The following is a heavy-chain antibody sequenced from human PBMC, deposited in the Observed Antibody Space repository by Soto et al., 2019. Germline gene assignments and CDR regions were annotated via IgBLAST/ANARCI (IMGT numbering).Heavy chain of an antibody. CDR1: GYTFTSYG. CDR3: ARERYSYGLTGYYGMDV. Sequence: ASVKVSCKASGYTFTSYGISWVRQAPGQGLEWMGWISAYNGNTNYAQKLQGRVTMTTDTSTSTAYMELRSLRSDDTAVCYCARERYSYGLTGYYGMDVWGQGTTVTVSS. V-gene: IGHV1-18*01. CDR2: ISAYNGNT. J-gene: IGHJ6*02. D-gene: IGHD5-18*01.